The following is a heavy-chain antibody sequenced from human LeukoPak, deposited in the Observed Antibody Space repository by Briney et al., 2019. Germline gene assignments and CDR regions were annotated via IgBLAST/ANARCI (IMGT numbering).Heavy chain of an antibody. D-gene: IGHD3-22*01. V-gene: IGHV4-34*01. J-gene: IGHJ4*02. Sequence: SETLSLTCAVYGGSFSAYYWSWIRQPPGKGLEWIGEINDSGSTNYNPSLKSRVTISVDTSKNQFSLKLSSVTAADTAVYYCARGPRYYDSSGYGPRFDYWGQGTLVTVSS. CDR3: ARGPRYYDSSGYGPRFDY. CDR1: GGSFSAYY. CDR2: INDSGST.